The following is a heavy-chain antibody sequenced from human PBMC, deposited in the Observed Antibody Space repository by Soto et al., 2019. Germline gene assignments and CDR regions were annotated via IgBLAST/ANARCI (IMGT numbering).Heavy chain of an antibody. V-gene: IGHV3-74*01. J-gene: IGHJ4*02. D-gene: IGHD3-16*02. CDR1: GFTFSSYW. Sequence: GGSLRLCCAASGFTFSSYWMHWVRQVPEKGLVWVSRINSDGSITNYADAVKGRFTISRDNVKNTLYLQMNSLRAEDTAVYYCVRYPRSVGGSYRPDYWGQGTLVTVSS. CDR2: INSDGSIT. CDR3: VRYPRSVGGSYRPDY.